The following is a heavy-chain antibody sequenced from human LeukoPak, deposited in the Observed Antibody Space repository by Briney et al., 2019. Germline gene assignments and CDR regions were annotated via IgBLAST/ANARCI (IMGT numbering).Heavy chain of an antibody. CDR2: ISGGGGRT. J-gene: IGHJ4*02. CDR3: AKASYLLVSLDY. V-gene: IGHV3-23*01. D-gene: IGHD2-8*02. Sequence: GGSLRLSWAAPGXTFSSYAVSLGRQGPGEGLEWVSAISGGGGRTYYADSVKGQFTISRDNSKNTLYLQTNSLRDEDTAVYYCAKASYLLVSLDYWGQGTLVTDSS. CDR1: GXTFSSYA.